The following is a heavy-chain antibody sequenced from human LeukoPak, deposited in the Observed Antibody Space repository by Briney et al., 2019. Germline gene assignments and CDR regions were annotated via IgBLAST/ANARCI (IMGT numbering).Heavy chain of an antibody. D-gene: IGHD3-10*01. Sequence: ASVTVSCKASGYTFTGYYMHWVRQAPGQGLEWMGWINPNSGGTNYAQKFQGRVTMTRDTSISTAYMELSRLRSDDTAVYYCAREYGSGITVDYWGQGTLVTVSS. CDR1: GYTFTGYY. J-gene: IGHJ4*02. CDR2: INPNSGGT. V-gene: IGHV1-2*02. CDR3: AREYGSGITVDY.